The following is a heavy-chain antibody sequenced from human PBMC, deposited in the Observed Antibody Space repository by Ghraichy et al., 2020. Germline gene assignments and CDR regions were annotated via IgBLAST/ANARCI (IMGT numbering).Heavy chain of an antibody. CDR3: ARAGDYYDSSDDAFDI. CDR1: GYTFTGYY. Sequence: VSVKVSCKASGYTFTGYYMHLVRQAPGQGLEWMGWINPNSGGTNYAQKSQGRVTMTRDTSLSTAYMELSRLRSDDTAVYYCARAGDYYDSSDDAFDIWGQGTMVTVSS. CDR2: INPNSGGT. V-gene: IGHV1-2*02. J-gene: IGHJ3*02. D-gene: IGHD3-22*01.